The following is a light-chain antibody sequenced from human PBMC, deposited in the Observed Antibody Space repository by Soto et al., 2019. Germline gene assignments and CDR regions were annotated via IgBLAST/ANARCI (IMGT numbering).Light chain of an antibody. CDR1: QSVSSNN. CDR2: GAS. J-gene: IGKJ5*01. CDR3: QQYDNSIT. V-gene: IGKV3-20*01. Sequence: EIVLTQSPGTLSLSPGETATLSCRASQSVSSNNLAWYHQKPGQTPRLLIYGASSRATRIPDRFSGSGSGTDFTLTISRLEPEDFAVYFCQQYDNSITFGQGTRLEIE.